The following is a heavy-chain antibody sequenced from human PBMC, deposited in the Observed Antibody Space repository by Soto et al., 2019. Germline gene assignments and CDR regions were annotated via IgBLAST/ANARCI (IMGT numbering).Heavy chain of an antibody. CDR1: GGSISSGGYS. D-gene: IGHD6-13*01. V-gene: IGHV4-30-2*01. CDR3: ARRYGSSFDY. Sequence: SETLSLTCAVSGGSISSGGYSWSWIRQPPGKGLEWIGYIYHSGSTYYKPSLKRRVTISVDRSKNQFTLKLSSVTVADTAVYYCARRYGSSFDYWGQGTLVTVSS. J-gene: IGHJ4*02. CDR2: IYHSGST.